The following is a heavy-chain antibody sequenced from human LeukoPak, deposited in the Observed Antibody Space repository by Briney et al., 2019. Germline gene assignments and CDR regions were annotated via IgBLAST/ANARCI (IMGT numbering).Heavy chain of an antibody. CDR1: GFTLNSYW. V-gene: IGHV3-74*01. Sequence: GGSLRLSCAASGFTLNSYWMHWVRQAPGKGLVWVSRINIDGGSTTYADSVKGRFTISRDNAKNTLYLQMNSLRAEDTAVYYCAREILSPRYYYDSSGLDYWGQGTLVTVSS. J-gene: IGHJ4*02. CDR2: INIDGGST. CDR3: AREILSPRYYYDSSGLDY. D-gene: IGHD3-22*01.